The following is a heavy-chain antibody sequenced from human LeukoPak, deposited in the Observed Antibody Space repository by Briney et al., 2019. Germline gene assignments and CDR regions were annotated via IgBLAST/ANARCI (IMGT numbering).Heavy chain of an antibody. J-gene: IGHJ5*02. CDR1: GYTFTSYG. CDR2: ISAYNGNT. Sequence: ASVKVSCKASGYTFTSYGISWVRQAPGQGLEWMGWISAYNGNTNYAQKLQGRVTMTTDTSTSTAYMELRSLRSDDTAVYYCARSPHPPIGYCSGGSCYRNWFDPWGQGTLVTVSS. CDR3: ARSPHPPIGYCSGGSCYRNWFDP. D-gene: IGHD2-15*01. V-gene: IGHV1-18*01.